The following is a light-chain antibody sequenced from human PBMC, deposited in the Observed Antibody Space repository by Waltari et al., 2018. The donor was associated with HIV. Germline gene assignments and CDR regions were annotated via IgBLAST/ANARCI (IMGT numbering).Light chain of an antibody. CDR2: DVS. V-gene: IGLV2-11*01. Sequence: QSALTQPRSVSGAPGQSVTISCTGPGSDVGGYNSVSWYKQHPGKAPELMIYDVSKRPSGVPDRFSGSKSGNTASLTISGLQAEDEADYYCCSYAGSYTLVFGGGTQLTVL. CDR1: GSDVGGYNS. J-gene: IGLJ2*01. CDR3: CSYAGSYTLV.